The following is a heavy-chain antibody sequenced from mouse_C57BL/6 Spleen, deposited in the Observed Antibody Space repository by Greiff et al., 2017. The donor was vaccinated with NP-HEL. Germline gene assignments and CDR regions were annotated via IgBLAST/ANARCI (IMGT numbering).Heavy chain of an antibody. CDR3: ARREDITTVVATGYFDV. CDR1: GFTFSSYG. Sequence: EVKLVESGGDLVKPGGSLKLSCAASGFTFSSYGMSWVRQTPDKRLEWVATISSGGSYTYYPDSVKGRFTISRDNAKNTLYLQMSSLKSEDTAMYYCARREDITTVVATGYFDVWGTGTTVTVSS. CDR2: ISSGGSYT. V-gene: IGHV5-6*02. D-gene: IGHD1-1*01. J-gene: IGHJ1*03.